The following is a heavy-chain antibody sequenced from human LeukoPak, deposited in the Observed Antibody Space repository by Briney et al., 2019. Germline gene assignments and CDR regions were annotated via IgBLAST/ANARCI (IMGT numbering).Heavy chain of an antibody. CDR2: IYSSGST. CDR3: ARGSSSWFFQDNAFDI. V-gene: IGHV4-39*07. CDR1: GASISSGSNY. D-gene: IGHD6-13*01. J-gene: IGHJ3*02. Sequence: PSETLSLTCSVSGASISSGSNYWGWIRQPPGKTLEWIGSIYSSGSTYYNPSLKSRVIIIIDTPKNHFSLTLSSVTAADTAVYYCARGSSSWFFQDNAFDIWGQGTMVTVSS.